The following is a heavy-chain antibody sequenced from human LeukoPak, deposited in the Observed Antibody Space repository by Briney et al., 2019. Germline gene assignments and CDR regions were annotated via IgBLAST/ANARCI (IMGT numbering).Heavy chain of an antibody. J-gene: IGHJ4*02. CDR3: ARQKITTSDY. CDR1: GGFISSSSHY. CDR2: IYYSGNT. V-gene: IGHV4-39*01. D-gene: IGHD3-22*01. Sequence: SETLSLTCSVSGGFISSSSHYWGWIRQSPGKGLEWIGSIYYSGNTYYNPSLKSRLTISVDTSKNQFSLKLRSVTAADTAVYYCARQKITTSDYWGQGKMVTVSS.